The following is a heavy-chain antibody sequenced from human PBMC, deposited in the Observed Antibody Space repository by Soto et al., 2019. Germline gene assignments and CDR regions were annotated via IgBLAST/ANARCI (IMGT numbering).Heavy chain of an antibody. CDR3: ARLSITANGGWFDP. CDR2: ISYSGST. Sequence: QVQLQESGSGLVKPSQTLSLTCTVSGGSINSGNYYWSWIRHHPGKGLEWIGYISYSGSTSYNPSLKSRVTISVDTSKNQFSLKLSSVTAADTAVYYCARLSITANGGWFDPWGQGTLVTVSS. CDR1: GGSINSGNYY. D-gene: IGHD6-6*01. J-gene: IGHJ5*02. V-gene: IGHV4-31*03.